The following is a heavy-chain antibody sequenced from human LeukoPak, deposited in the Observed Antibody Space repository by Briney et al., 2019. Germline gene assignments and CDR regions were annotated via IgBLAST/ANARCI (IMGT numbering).Heavy chain of an antibody. Sequence: PGGSLRLSCAASGFTFRSYVMSWVRQAPGKRLEWVSAITGDGGSTNHADSVKGRFTISRDNSKNTLYLQMDSLRAEDTAVYYCAKETSSGNFVTIDCWGQGTLVTVSS. V-gene: IGHV3-23*01. CDR3: AKETSSGNFVTIDC. J-gene: IGHJ4*02. CDR1: GFTFRSYV. D-gene: IGHD1-26*01. CDR2: ITGDGGST.